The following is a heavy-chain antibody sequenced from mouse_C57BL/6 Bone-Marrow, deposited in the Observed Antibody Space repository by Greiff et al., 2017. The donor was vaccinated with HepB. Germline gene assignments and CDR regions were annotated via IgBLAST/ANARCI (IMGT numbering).Heavy chain of an antibody. Sequence: QVQLQQPGAELVKPGASVKLSCKASGYTFTSYWMHWVKQRPGRGLEWIGRIDPNSGGTKYNEKFKSKATLTVDKPSSTAYMQLSSLTSGDSAVYYCAYYYGSSLYWYFDVWGTGTTVTVSS. D-gene: IGHD1-1*01. CDR2: IDPNSGGT. V-gene: IGHV1-72*01. CDR1: GYTFTSYW. CDR3: AYYYGSSLYWYFDV. J-gene: IGHJ1*03.